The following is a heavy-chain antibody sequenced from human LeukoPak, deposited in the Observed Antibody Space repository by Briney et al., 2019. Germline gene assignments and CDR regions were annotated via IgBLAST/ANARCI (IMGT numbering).Heavy chain of an antibody. CDR3: ARVGDYDSSGYYYLAY. CDR2: SRSKVNEYTT. V-gene: IGHV3-72*01. J-gene: IGHJ4*02. Sequence: GGSLRLSCAASGFTFSDHYVDWVRQAPGKGLEWVGRSRSKVNEYTTEYAASVKGRFTISRDDSKNSLYLQMNSLKTEDTAVYYCARVGDYDSSGYYYLAYWGQGTLVTVSS. CDR1: GFTFSDHY. D-gene: IGHD3-22*01.